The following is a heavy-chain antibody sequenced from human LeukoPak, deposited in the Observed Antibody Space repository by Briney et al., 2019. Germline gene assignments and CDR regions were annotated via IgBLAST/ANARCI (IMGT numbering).Heavy chain of an antibody. CDR1: GFTFSSYW. V-gene: IGHV3-7*01. J-gene: IGHJ6*03. CDR3: AKGEQLVALYYYSYYYMDV. D-gene: IGHD6-6*01. CDR2: IKQDGSEK. Sequence: GGSLRLSCAASGFTFSSYWMSWVRQAPGKGLEWVANIKQDGSEKYYVDSVKGRFTISRDNAKNSLYLQMNSLRAEDTAVYYCAKGEQLVALYYYSYYYMDVWAKGPRSPSP.